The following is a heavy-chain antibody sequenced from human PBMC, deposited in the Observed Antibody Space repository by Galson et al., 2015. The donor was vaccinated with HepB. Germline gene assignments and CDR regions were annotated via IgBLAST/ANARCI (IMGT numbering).Heavy chain of an antibody. Sequence: QSGAEVKKPGESLRISCKGSGYSFTSYWISWVRQMPGKGLEWMGRIDPSDSYTNYSPSFQGHVTISADKSISTAYLQWSSLKASDTAMYYCASTYSSGWFYYGVDVWGQGTTVTVSS. D-gene: IGHD6-19*01. J-gene: IGHJ6*02. CDR3: ASTYSSGWFYYGVDV. CDR2: IDPSDSYT. CDR1: GYSFTSYW. V-gene: IGHV5-10-1*01.